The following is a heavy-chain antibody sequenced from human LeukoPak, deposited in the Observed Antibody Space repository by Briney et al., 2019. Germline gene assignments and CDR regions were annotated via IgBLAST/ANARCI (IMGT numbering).Heavy chain of an antibody. CDR2: IYYSGST. V-gene: IGHV4-39*01. D-gene: IGHD6-13*01. J-gene: IGHJ5*02. Sequence: SETLSLTCTVSGGSISSSSYYWGWIRQPPGKGLEWIGSIYYSGSTYDNPSLKSRVTISVDTSKNQFSLKLSSVTAADTAVYYCARRWYSSSNNWFDPWGQGTLVTVSS. CDR1: GGSISSSSYY. CDR3: ARRWYSSSNNWFDP.